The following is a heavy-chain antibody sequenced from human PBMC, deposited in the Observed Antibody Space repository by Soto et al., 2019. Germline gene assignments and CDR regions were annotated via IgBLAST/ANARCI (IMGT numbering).Heavy chain of an antibody. CDR1: GFTLSNYW. V-gene: IGHV3-7*03. J-gene: IGHJ4*02. CDR3: VRELGLAY. Sequence: GASLSLSCAASGFTLSNYWMTWVRQAPGKGLEWVANINKDGSQKNYVDSVKGRFTIARDNGQNSLSLQINSLRVEDTAVYYCVRELGLAYWGQGALVTVSS. CDR2: INKDGSQK. D-gene: IGHD7-27*01.